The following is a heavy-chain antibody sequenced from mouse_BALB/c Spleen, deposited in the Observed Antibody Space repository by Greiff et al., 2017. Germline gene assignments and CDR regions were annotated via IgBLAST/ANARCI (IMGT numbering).Heavy chain of an antibody. CDR3: ARGPYYYGSSYVDFDY. Sequence: VQLQQSGAELVRPGTSVKVSCKASGYAFTNYLIEWVKQRPGQGLEWIGVINPGSGGTNYNEKFKGKATLTADKSSSTAYMQLSSLTSDDSAVYFCARGPYYYGSSYVDFDYWGQGTTLTVSS. CDR1: GYAFTNYL. V-gene: IGHV1-54*01. CDR2: INPGSGGT. D-gene: IGHD1-1*01. J-gene: IGHJ2*01.